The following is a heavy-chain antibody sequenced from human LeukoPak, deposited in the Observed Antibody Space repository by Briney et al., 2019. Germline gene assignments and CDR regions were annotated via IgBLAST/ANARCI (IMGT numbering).Heavy chain of an antibody. J-gene: IGHJ3*02. CDR2: IYSSGST. V-gene: IGHV4-4*07. CDR3: ARSFDTHAFDI. Sequence: SETLSLTCTVSGGSINDYYWSWIRQPAGKGLEWIGRIYSSGSTNYNPSLKGRVAMSLGTSRNHFSLKLSSVTAADTAVYYCARSFDTHAFDIWGQGTVVTVSS. CDR1: GGSINDYY.